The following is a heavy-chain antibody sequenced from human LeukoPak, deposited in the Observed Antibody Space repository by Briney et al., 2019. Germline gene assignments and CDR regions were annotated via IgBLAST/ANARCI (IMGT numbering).Heavy chain of an antibody. D-gene: IGHD3-9*01. V-gene: IGHV5-51*01. Sequence: GESLKISCKGSGYSFTSYWIGWVRQMPGKGLNGMGIIYPGDSDTRYSPSFQGQVTISADKSISTAYLQWSSLKASDTAMNYCARRHYDILTGYYLEYYFDYWGQGTLVTVSS. J-gene: IGHJ4*02. CDR2: IYPGDSDT. CDR3: ARRHYDILTGYYLEYYFDY. CDR1: GYSFTSYW.